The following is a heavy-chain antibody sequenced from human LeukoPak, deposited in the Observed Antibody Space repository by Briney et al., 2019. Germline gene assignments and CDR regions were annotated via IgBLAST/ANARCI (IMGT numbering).Heavy chain of an antibody. Sequence: GASVKVSCKASGYTFTGYYMHWVRQAPGQGLEWMGWINPNSGGTNYAQKFQGRVTMTRDTSISTAYMELSRLRSDDTAVYYCARTGSGWYTSYDYWGQGTLVTVSS. CDR3: ARTGSGWYTSYDY. D-gene: IGHD6-19*01. CDR1: GYTFTGYY. V-gene: IGHV1-2*02. CDR2: INPNSGGT. J-gene: IGHJ4*02.